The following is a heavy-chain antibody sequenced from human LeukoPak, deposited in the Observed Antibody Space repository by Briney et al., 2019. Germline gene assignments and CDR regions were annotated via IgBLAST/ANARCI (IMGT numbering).Heavy chain of an antibody. Sequence: GGSLRLSCAASGFTFSSYAMYWVREAPGKGLEWVSTIRGSGGTTYYADSVKGRFTISRDNSKNTLYLQMNSLRAEDTAVYYCARDARDGYGGNPFDYWGQGTLVTVSS. D-gene: IGHD4-23*01. J-gene: IGHJ4*02. CDR1: GFTFSSYA. CDR3: ARDARDGYGGNPFDY. V-gene: IGHV3-23*01. CDR2: IRGSGGTT.